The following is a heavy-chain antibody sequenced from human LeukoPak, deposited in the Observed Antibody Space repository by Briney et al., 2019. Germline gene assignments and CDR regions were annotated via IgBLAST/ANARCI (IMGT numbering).Heavy chain of an antibody. J-gene: IGHJ4*02. V-gene: IGHV3-21*04. Sequence: GGSLRLSCAASGFTFSSYNMNWVRQAPGKGLEWVSSISSSSNYMYYVDSVKGRFTISRDNAKNSLYLQMNSLRAEDTAVYYCARDTYYYDSSGYYLMGGFDYWGQGTLVTVSS. CDR3: ARDTYYYDSSGYYLMGGFDY. CDR2: ISSSSNYM. CDR1: GFTFSSYN. D-gene: IGHD3-22*01.